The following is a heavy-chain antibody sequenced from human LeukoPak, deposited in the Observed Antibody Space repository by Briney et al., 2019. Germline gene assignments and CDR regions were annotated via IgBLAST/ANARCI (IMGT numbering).Heavy chain of an antibody. Sequence: ASVKVSCKASGYTFTSYGISWVRQAPGQGLEWMGLISAYNGNTNYAQKLQGRVTMTTDTSTSTAYMELRSLRSDDTAVYYCARFSPYSSSWSRFFDCWGQGTLVTVSS. CDR1: GYTFTSYG. CDR3: ARFSPYSSSWSRFFDC. V-gene: IGHV1-18*01. J-gene: IGHJ4*02. D-gene: IGHD6-13*01. CDR2: ISAYNGNT.